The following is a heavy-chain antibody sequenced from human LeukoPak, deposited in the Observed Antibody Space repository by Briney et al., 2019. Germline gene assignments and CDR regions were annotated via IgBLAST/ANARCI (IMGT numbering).Heavy chain of an antibody. V-gene: IGHV3-9*01. J-gene: IGHJ4*02. D-gene: IGHD1-26*01. CDR3: AKTSGSYGGFDY. Sequence: PGGSLRLSCAASGFTFDDYAMHWVRQAPGKGLEWVSGISWNSGSIGYADSVKGRFTISRDNAKNSLYLQMNSLRAEDTALYYCAKTSGSYGGFDYWGQGTLVTVSS. CDR1: GFTFDDYA. CDR2: ISWNSGSI.